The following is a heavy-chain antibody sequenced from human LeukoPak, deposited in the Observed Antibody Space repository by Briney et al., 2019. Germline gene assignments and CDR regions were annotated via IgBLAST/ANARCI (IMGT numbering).Heavy chain of an antibody. J-gene: IGHJ4*02. CDR2: ISSSSSYI. CDR3: AAAQGDLSLFAY. V-gene: IGHV3-21*01. CDR1: GFTFGSYS. D-gene: IGHD3-16*01. Sequence: GGSLRLSCAASGFTFGSYSMNWVRQAPGKGMEWVSCISSSSSYISSADSMTGRFTISRANAKHSLYLQMNSVRAEDPGVNFCAAAQGDLSLFAYGGQGTLVTV.